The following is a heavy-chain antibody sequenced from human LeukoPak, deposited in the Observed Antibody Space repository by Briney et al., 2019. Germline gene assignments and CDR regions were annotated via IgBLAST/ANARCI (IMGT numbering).Heavy chain of an antibody. D-gene: IGHD3-9*01. CDR2: LSGSGGST. Sequence: PGGSLRLSCAASGFTFSSYAMSWVRQAPGKGLEWVSALSGSGGSTYYADSVKGRFTISRDNSRNTLYLQINSLRAEDTAVYYCAKDDILTGDAFDIWGQGTMVTVSS. J-gene: IGHJ3*02. CDR1: GFTFSSYA. CDR3: AKDDILTGDAFDI. V-gene: IGHV3-23*01.